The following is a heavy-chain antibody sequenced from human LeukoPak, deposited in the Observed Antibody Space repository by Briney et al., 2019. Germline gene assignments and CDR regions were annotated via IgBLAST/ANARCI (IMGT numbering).Heavy chain of an antibody. CDR2: IYSTGST. J-gene: IGHJ4*02. D-gene: IGHD6-25*01. V-gene: IGHV4-4*07. Sequence: SETLSLTCTVSGGSISGYYWSSIRQPAGKGLEWIGRIYSTGSTNYNPSLKSRVTMSVDTSKNQFSLKLISVTAADTAVYYCAREHPVAIAADYWGQGTLVTVSS. CDR1: GGSISGYY. CDR3: AREHPVAIAADY.